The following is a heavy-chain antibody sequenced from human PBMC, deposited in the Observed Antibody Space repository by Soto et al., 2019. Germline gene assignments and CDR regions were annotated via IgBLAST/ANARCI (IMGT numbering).Heavy chain of an antibody. Sequence: LSLTCAVYGGSFSGYYWSWIRQPPGKGLEWIGEINHSGSTNYNPSLKSRVTISVDTSKNQFSLKLSSVTAADTAVYYCAMTVVVPAAIQGAYNWFDPWGQGTLVTVSS. CDR1: GGSFSGYY. V-gene: IGHV4-34*01. D-gene: IGHD2-2*02. CDR3: AMTVVVPAAIQGAYNWFDP. CDR2: INHSGST. J-gene: IGHJ5*02.